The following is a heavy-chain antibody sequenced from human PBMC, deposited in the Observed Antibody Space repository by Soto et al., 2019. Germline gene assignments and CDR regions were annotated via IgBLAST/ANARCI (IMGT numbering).Heavy chain of an antibody. CDR1: GNPVSSNA. D-gene: IGHD3-16*01. CDR3: ATLPFGSPLYSFED. Sequence: EVRLVESGGGLVQAGGSLRLSCAASGNPVSSNALNWVRQAPGKGLEWVAVIYSGGTTYYADSVKGRFTCSRHKSENPIYLHMNSLRLEDTAVYYCATLPFGSPLYSFEDWGQGSLVTVSS. CDR2: IYSGGTT. V-gene: IGHV3-53*04. J-gene: IGHJ4*02.